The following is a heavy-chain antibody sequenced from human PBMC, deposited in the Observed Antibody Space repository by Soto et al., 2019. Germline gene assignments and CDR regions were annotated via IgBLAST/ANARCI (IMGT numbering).Heavy chain of an antibody. V-gene: IGHV1-69*13. CDR2: IIPIFGTA. Sequence: GASVKVSCQASGGTFSSYAISWVRPAPGQGLEWMGGIIPIFGTANYAQKFQGRVTITADESTSTAYMELSSMRSEDTAVYYCARGIRSGSYSGYYGMDVWGQGTTVTVSS. CDR3: ARGIRSGSYSGYYGMDV. CDR1: GGTFSSYA. D-gene: IGHD1-26*01. J-gene: IGHJ6*02.